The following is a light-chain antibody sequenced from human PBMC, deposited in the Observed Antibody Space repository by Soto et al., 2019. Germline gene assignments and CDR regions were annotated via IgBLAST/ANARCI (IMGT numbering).Light chain of an antibody. V-gene: IGKV3-20*01. CDR3: QQYGSSPRT. Sequence: ETALTQSPGTLSLSPGERATLSCRASQRVSSSFLAWYQQKPGQAPRLLIYGASRRATGMPDRYSGSGSGTDFSLTISRLDPEDCAVYCCQQYGSSPRTFGQGTEVDIK. CDR1: QRVSSSF. CDR2: GAS. J-gene: IGKJ1*01.